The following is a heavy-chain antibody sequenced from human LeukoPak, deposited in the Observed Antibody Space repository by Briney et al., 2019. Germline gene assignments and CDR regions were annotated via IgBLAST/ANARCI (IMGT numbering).Heavy chain of an antibody. D-gene: IGHD3-10*01. V-gene: IGHV1-2*02. CDR1: GYTFTDYY. CDR3: ARAKTTMVRGVITTPIDY. CDR2: INPNSGGT. J-gene: IGHJ4*02. Sequence: GASVKVSCKASGYTFTDYYMHWVRQAPGQGLEWMGWINPNSGGTNYAQKFQGRVTMTRDTSISTAYMELSRLRSDDTAVYYCARAKTTMVRGVITTPIDYWGQGTLVTVSS.